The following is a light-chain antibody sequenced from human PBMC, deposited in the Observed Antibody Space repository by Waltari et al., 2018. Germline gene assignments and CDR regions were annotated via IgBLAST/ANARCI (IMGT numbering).Light chain of an antibody. J-gene: IGKJ5*01. V-gene: IGKV3-15*01. CDR3: QQYNRWPPIT. CDR2: DAS. CDR1: QSIATT. Sequence: EVVMPPSPDTLPVSPGGRATLSCRASQSIATTLAWYQQRRGQAPRLLIVDASTRATSISGRFSGSGSGTEFTLTISSLQSDDSAVYYCQQYNRWPPITFGQGTRLEIK.